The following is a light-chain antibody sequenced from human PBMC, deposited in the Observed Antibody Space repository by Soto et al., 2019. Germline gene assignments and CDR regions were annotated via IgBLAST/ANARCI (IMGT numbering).Light chain of an antibody. V-gene: IGLV2-14*01. CDR1: SSDVGGYNY. J-gene: IGLJ1*01. CDR2: DVS. Sequence: SVVSQPAPVSGSHWPPNRNSCTDTSSDVGGYNYVSWYQQHPGKAPKLMIYDVSNRPSGVSNRFSGSKSGNTASLTISGLQAEDEADYYCSSYTSSSPYVFGTGTKVTVL. CDR3: SSYTSSSPYV.